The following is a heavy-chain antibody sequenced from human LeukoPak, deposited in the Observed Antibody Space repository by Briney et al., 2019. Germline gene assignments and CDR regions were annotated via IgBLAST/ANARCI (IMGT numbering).Heavy chain of an antibody. V-gene: IGHV3-21*01. J-gene: IGHJ4*02. D-gene: IGHD1-26*01. CDR1: GFTFSSYS. Sequence: GGSLRLSCAASGFTFSSYSMNWVRQAPGKGLEWVSSISSSSSYIYYADSVKGRFTISRDNAKNSLYLQMNSLIAEDTAVYYCASLGWAGRNYWGQGTLVTVSS. CDR2: ISSSSSYI. CDR3: ASLGWAGRNY.